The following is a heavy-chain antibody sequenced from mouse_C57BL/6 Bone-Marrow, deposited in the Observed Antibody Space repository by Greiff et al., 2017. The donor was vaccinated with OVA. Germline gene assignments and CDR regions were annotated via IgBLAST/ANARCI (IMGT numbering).Heavy chain of an antibody. CDR2: IWSGGGR. D-gene: IGHD2-4*01. CDR3: ARSIYYDYDGSWLAY. V-gene: IGHV2-2*01. Sequence: VQLQQSGPGLVQPSQSLSITCTVSGFSLTSYGVHWVRQSPGKGLEWLGVIWSGGGRDYNAAFISRLSISKDNSKSQVFFKMNSLQADDTAIYYFARSIYYDYDGSWLAYWGQGTLVTVSA. CDR1: GFSLTSYG. J-gene: IGHJ3*01.